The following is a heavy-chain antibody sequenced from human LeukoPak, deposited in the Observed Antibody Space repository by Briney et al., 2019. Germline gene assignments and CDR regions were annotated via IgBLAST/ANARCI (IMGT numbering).Heavy chain of an antibody. D-gene: IGHD3-10*01. Sequence: SVKVSCKASGGTLSSYAISWVRQAPGQGLEWMGGIIPIFGTANYAQKFQGRVTITADESTSTAYMELSSLRSEDTAVYYCARSGRFGEFFDYWGQGTLVTVSS. V-gene: IGHV1-69*01. CDR2: IIPIFGTA. CDR3: ARSGRFGEFFDY. CDR1: GGTLSSYA. J-gene: IGHJ4*02.